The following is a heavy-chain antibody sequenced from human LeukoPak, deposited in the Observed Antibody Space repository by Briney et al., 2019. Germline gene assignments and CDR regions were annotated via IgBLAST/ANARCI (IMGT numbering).Heavy chain of an antibody. V-gene: IGHV3-11*03. CDR1: GFPFSDYY. CDR2: ISSSSSST. J-gene: IGHJ5*02. D-gene: IGHD6-13*01. CDR3: ARSPPYSKLSFDL. Sequence: PGGSLRLSCAASGFPFSDYYMRCIRQAPGKGLEWVSYISSSSSSTDYADSVKGRFTISRDNAKNSLYLQMNSLRAGDTAVYYCARSPPYSKLSFDLWGQGTLVTVSS.